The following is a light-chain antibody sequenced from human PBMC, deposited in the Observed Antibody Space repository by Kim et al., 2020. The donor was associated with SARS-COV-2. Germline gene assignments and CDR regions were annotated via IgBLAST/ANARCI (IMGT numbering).Light chain of an antibody. J-gene: IGLJ2*01. CDR2: SND. CDR3: AVWDDTLSGVA. CDR1: TSNIGSNK. V-gene: IGLV1-44*01. Sequence: GQNIIISCSGRTSNIGSNKVNWYQQLPGTAPQLLIYSNDQRPSGVPDRFSASKSGTSASLAITGLQSDDEADYYCAVWDDTLSGVAFGGGTKVTVL.